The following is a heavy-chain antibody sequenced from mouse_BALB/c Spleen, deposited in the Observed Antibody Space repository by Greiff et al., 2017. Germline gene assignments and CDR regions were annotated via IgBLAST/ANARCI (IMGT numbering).Heavy chain of an antibody. D-gene: IGHD2-2*01. J-gene: IGHJ4*01. CDR1: GFTFSSYW. V-gene: IGHV6-6*02. Sequence: VQLKESGGGLVQPGGSMKLSCVASGFTFSSYWMAWVRQSPEKGLEWVAEIRLKSDNYATHYAVSVKGKFTISRDDSKSRRYLQMNSLRAEDTVIYYCTLWLRRGRFAMTNWAKGPSVTVSS. CDR3: TLWLRRGRFAMTN. CDR2: IRLKSDNYAT.